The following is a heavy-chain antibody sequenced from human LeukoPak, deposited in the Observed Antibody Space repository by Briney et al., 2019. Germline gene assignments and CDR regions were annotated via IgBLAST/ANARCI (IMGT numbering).Heavy chain of an antibody. D-gene: IGHD3-3*01. CDR1: GGSISSSSYY. CDR3: ALRFLEPGTPGDAFDI. Sequence: KSSETLSLTCTVSGGSISSSSYYWGWIRQPPGKGLEWIGSIYYSGSTYYNPSLKSRVTISVDTSKNQFSLKLSSVTAADTAVYYCALRFLEPGTPGDAFDIWGQGTMVTVSS. V-gene: IGHV4-39*01. CDR2: IYYSGST. J-gene: IGHJ3*02.